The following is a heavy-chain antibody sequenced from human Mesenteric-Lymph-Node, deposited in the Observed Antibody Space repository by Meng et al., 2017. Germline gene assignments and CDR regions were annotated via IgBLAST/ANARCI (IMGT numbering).Heavy chain of an antibody. CDR2: NDNRGGA. CDR1: VDSISGTKW. V-gene: IGHV4-4*02. CDR3: ATHFGFSFDP. D-gene: IGHD3-10*01. Sequence: QGLLDGAAPRLVNHSGTLPLACSVSVDSISGTKWWSWVPRPPGKGLDWIGQNDNRGGASYNPSLKSRVTMSVDKSKNQMSLELTSVTAADTAVYFCATHFGFSFDPWGQGTLVTVSS. J-gene: IGHJ5*02.